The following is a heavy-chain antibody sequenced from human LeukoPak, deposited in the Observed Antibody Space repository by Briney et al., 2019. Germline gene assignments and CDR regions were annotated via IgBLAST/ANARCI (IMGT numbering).Heavy chain of an antibody. D-gene: IGHD4-17*01. CDR1: GGTFSSYA. CDR2: IIPIFGTA. CDR3: ARVPHDYGDYGHFDI. J-gene: IGHJ3*02. Sequence: SVKVSCKASGGTFSSYAISWVRQALGQGLEWMGGIIPIFGTANYAQKFQGRVTITADESTSTAYMELSSLRSEDTAVYYCARVPHDYGDYGHFDIWGQGTMVTVSS. V-gene: IGHV1-69*13.